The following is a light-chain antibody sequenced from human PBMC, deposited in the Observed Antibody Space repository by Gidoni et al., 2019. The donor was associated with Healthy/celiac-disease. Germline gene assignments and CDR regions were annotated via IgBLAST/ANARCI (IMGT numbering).Light chain of an antibody. J-gene: IGKJ4*01. CDR2: GAS. CDR1: QSVSSN. V-gene: IGKV3-15*01. Sequence: EIVXTQXPATLSVSPGERATLSCRASQSVSSNLXWYKQKPGQAPMLLIYGASPRATVXPARLRSSGSGTEXXXTIXXXQSXXFAXXXCQXXXNXXXTFXXXTKVEIK. CDR3: QXXXNXXXT.